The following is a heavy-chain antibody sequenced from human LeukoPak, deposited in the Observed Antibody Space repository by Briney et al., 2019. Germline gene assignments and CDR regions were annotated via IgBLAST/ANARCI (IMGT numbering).Heavy chain of an antibody. V-gene: IGHV3-21*01. CDR2: ISSSSTYI. D-gene: IGHD3-10*01. CDR3: ARAGIPMIRGVLYSDY. Sequence: GGSLRPSCAASGFNFSSYSMNWVRQAPGKGLEWVASISSSSTYIYYADSAKGRFTISRDNAKNSLYLQMNSLRAEDTAVYYCARAGIPMIRGVLYSDYWGQGTLVTVSS. J-gene: IGHJ4*02. CDR1: GFNFSSYS.